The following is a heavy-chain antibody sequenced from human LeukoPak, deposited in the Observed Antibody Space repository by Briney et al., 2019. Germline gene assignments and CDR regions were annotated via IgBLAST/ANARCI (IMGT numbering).Heavy chain of an antibody. J-gene: IGHJ6*04. CDR2: IRQDGTGK. D-gene: IGHD3-10*02. CDR3: AELGITMIGGV. V-gene: IGHV3-7*01. CDR1: GFNFNNYW. Sequence: GGSLRLSCAASGFNFNNYWMTWVRQAPGKGLEWVANIRQDGTGKYYVDSVKGRFTISRDNSKNSLYLQMNSLRAEDTAVYYCAELGITMIGGVWGKGTTVTISS.